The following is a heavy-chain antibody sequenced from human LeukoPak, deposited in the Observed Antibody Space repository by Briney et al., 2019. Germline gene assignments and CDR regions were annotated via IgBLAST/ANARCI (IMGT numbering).Heavy chain of an antibody. J-gene: IGHJ4*02. V-gene: IGHV3-11*04. CDR1: GFTFSDYY. Sequence: GGSLRLSCAAPGFTFSDYYMSWIRQAPGKGLEWASHISPSGGTIYYADSVKGRFTISRDNAKNSLYLQMNSLRAEDTAVYYCVPYSSSSGTLNYWGQGALVTVSS. CDR3: VPYSSSSGTLNY. D-gene: IGHD6-6*01. CDR2: ISPSGGTI.